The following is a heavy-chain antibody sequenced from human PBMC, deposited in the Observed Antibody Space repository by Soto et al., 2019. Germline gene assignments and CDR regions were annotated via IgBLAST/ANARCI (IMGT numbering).Heavy chain of an antibody. CDR1: GYTFTSYA. Sequence: ASVKVSCKASGYTFTSYAMHWVRQAPGQRLEWMGWINAGNGNTKYSQKFQGRVTITRDTSASTAYMELSSLRADDTAVYYCARDSGYGSRSSVNHYLDYWGHGTLVTVSS. J-gene: IGHJ4*01. CDR2: INAGNGNT. D-gene: IGHD3-10*01. V-gene: IGHV1-3*01. CDR3: ARDSGYGSRSSVNHYLDY.